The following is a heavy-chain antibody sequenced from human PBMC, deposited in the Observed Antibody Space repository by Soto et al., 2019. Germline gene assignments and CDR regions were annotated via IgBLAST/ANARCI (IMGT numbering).Heavy chain of an antibody. CDR1: GGTFNTYP. CDR3: ARPHLRVRHYEFRSAPTASLYHYGLGV. V-gene: IGHV1-69*01. D-gene: IGHD3-3*01. Sequence: QVQLEQSGAEVKKPGSSVKVSCQTSGGTFNTYPISWMRQAPGQGLEWLGGILPVFRIVNYAQQFQGRLNLTADESTTCVYRELSRLTSEDTAVYFCARPHLRVRHYEFRSAPTASLYHYGLGVWGQGPTVIVSS. CDR2: ILPVFRIV. J-gene: IGHJ6*02.